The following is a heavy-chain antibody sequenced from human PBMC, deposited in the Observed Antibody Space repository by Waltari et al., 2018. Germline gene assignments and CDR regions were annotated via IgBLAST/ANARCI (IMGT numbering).Heavy chain of an antibody. D-gene: IGHD1-1*01. V-gene: IGHV5-51*01. J-gene: IGHJ4*02. CDR2: IRLGDSIA. Sequence: EVQLVQSGAEVKKPGESLKISCKASGYSFTDYWFGWVRQMPGKGLEWMGIIRLGDSIAIYSPSFEGQVTISADRSISTAYLQWSSLKASDTAIYFCMMAVHGNHYFDYGGQGTLVTVSS. CDR3: MMAVHGNHYFDY. CDR1: GYSFTDYW.